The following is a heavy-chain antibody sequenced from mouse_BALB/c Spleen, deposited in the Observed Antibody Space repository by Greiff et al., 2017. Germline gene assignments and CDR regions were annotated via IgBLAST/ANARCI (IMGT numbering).Heavy chain of an antibody. CDR3: AILWPLMDY. V-gene: IGHV5-17*02. J-gene: IGHJ4*01. CDR2: ISSGSSTI. CDR1: GFTFSSFG. Sequence: EVMLVESGGGLVQPGGSRKLSCAASGFTFSSFGMHWVRQAPEKGLEWVAYISSGSSTIYYADTVKGRFTISRDNPKNTLFLQMTSLRSEDTAMYYCAILWPLMDYWGQGTSVTVSS. D-gene: IGHD1-1*02.